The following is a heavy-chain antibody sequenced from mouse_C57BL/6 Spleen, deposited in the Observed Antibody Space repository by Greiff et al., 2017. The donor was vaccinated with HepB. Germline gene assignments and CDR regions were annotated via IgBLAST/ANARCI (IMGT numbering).Heavy chain of an antibody. CDR2: ISSGSSTI. Sequence: EVKLMESGGGLVKPGGSLKLSCAASGFTFSDYGMHWVRQAPEKGLEWVAYISSGSSTIYYADTVKGRFTISRDNAKNTLFLQMTSLRSEDTAMYYCARHSHFAYWGQGTLVTVSA. CDR1: GFTFSDYG. CDR3: ARHSHFAY. V-gene: IGHV5-17*01. J-gene: IGHJ3*01.